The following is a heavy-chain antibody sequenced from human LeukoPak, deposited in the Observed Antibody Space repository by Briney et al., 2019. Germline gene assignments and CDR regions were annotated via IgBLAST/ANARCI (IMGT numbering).Heavy chain of an antibody. V-gene: IGHV3-21*06. J-gene: IGHJ4*02. D-gene: IGHD6-19*01. Sequence: GGSLRLSCAASGFTFSSHSMSLVRQAPGKGLEGVACISSDSNDVFYADSVKGRFTISRDNAKNSLYLQVNSLRAEDTAVYHCARDNSGWGYFDYWGQGTLVTVSS. CDR3: ARDNSGWGYFDY. CDR1: GFTFSSHS. CDR2: ISSDSNDV.